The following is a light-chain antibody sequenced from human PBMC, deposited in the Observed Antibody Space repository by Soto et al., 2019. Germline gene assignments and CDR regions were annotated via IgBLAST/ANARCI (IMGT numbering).Light chain of an antibody. CDR3: QQTYITPLT. CDR2: SSS. Sequence: DIEMTQSPASLSASVGDRVTISCRTSQTINNNLNWYQQRPGKAPKLLIYSSSSLMSGVPPRFSGSGSGTDLTLTISSLQPEDFATYFCQQTYITPLTFGQGTRLDIK. CDR1: QTINNN. J-gene: IGKJ5*01. V-gene: IGKV1-39*01.